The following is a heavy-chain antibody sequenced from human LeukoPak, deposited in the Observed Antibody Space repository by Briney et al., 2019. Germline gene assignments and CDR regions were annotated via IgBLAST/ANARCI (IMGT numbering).Heavy chain of an antibody. Sequence: PSETLSLTCTVSGGSISSSSYYWGWIRQPPGKGLEWIGSIYYSGSTYYNPSLKSRVTISVDTSKNQFSLKLSSVTAADTAVYYCARQPNWNYAHAYFDYWGQGTLVTVSS. CDR1: GGSISSSSYY. CDR2: IYYSGST. CDR3: ARQPNWNYAHAYFDY. D-gene: IGHD1-7*01. V-gene: IGHV4-39*01. J-gene: IGHJ4*02.